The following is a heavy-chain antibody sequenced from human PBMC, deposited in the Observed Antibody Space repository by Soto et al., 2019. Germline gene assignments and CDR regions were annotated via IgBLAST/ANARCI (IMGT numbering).Heavy chain of an antibody. CDR2: IIPMFDTP. CDR3: ARSGGLDRDFNY. J-gene: IGHJ4*02. V-gene: IGHV1-69*12. D-gene: IGHD2-15*01. Sequence: QVQLVQSGAEVKKPGSSVKVSCKASGGTFSSDSFSWVRQAPGQGLEWMGGIIPMFDTPIYAQKFQDRVTSNADESTSTAYMQLRSLRSGDTAVYYWARSGGLDRDFNYWGQGSLVTVSS. CDR1: GGTFSSDS.